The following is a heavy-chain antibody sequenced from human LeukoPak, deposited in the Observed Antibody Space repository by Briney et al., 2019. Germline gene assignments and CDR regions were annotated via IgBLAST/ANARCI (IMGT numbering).Heavy chain of an antibody. CDR3: ARETTGAGTARPFDY. J-gene: IGHJ4*02. CDR1: GGSISNFY. Sequence: PSETLSLTCTVSGGSISNFYWSWIRQPAGKTLEWIGRIYSSGSTNYNPSLESRVTMSLDTSKNQFSLKLSSVTAADTAVYFCARETTGAGTARPFDYWGQGTLVTVSS. V-gene: IGHV4-4*07. D-gene: IGHD6-13*01. CDR2: IYSSGST.